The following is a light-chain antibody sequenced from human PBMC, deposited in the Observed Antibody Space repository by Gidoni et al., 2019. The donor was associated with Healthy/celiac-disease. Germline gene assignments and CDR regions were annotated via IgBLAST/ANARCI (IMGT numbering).Light chain of an antibody. CDR2: DAS. CDR1: QSVSSY. J-gene: IGKJ5*01. Sequence: EIVLTQSPATLSLSPGDRATLSCRASQSVSSYLAWYQQKPGQAPRLLIYDASNRATGIPSRFSGSGSGTDFTLTISSLGPEDFAVYYCQQRSNWPPATFGQGTRLEIK. V-gene: IGKV3-11*01. CDR3: QQRSNWPPAT.